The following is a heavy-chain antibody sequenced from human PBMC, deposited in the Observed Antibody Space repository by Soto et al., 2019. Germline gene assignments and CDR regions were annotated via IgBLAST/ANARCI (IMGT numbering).Heavy chain of an antibody. CDR2: VGPGGDDT. D-gene: IGHD2-15*01. Sequence: VELLESGGGLVQPGGSLRLSCVASGFAFSDYAMNWVRQSPGRGLEWVSGVGPGGDDTYYADSVRCRFTVSSDNAKNTLYLEMRTLTVADTATYFCARGSAFWGQGTLVTVSS. J-gene: IGHJ4*02. V-gene: IGHV3-23*01. CDR3: ARGSAF. CDR1: GFAFSDYA.